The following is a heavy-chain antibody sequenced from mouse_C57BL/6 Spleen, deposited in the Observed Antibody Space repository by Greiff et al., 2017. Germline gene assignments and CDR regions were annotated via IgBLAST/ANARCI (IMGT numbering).Heavy chain of an antibody. CDR3: ARGGGYGNDAMDY. V-gene: IGHV5-16*01. CDR2: INYDGSST. D-gene: IGHD2-1*01. CDR1: GFTFSDYY. J-gene: IGHJ4*01. Sequence: EVQVVESEGGLVQPGSSMKLSCTASGFTFSDYYMAWVRQVPEKGLEWVANINYDGSSTYYLDSLKSRFIISRDNAKNILYLQMSSLKSEDTATYYCARGGGYGNDAMDYWGQGTSVTVSS.